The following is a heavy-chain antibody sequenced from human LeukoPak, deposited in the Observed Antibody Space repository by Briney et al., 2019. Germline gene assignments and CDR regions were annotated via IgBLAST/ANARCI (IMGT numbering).Heavy chain of an antibody. CDR1: GGSIRGGSYY. D-gene: IGHD1-20*01. J-gene: IGHJ6*02. V-gene: IGHV4-61*02. CDR2: IYTSGST. CDR3: ARVTPAPGYNWKSNHLAYYYSYGMDV. Sequence: SQTLALTCTVSGGSIRGGSYYWSWIRQPAGKGLEWIGRIYTSGSTNYNPSLKSRVTISVDTSKNQFSLKLSSVTAADTAVYYCARVTPAPGYNWKSNHLAYYYSYGMDVWGQGTTVTVSS.